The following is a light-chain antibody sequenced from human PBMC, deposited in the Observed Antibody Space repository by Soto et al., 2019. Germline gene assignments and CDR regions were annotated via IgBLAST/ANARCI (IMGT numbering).Light chain of an antibody. CDR2: GVS. V-gene: IGKV1-39*01. CDR3: QQSHITAYT. CDR1: QNIYSF. J-gene: IGKJ2*01. Sequence: DIQMTQSPSSMSASVGARVSITCRASQNIYSFLNWYQQKPGKAPVLLIYGVSTLFSGVPSRFSGRGSGTDFTLTINELEPKDCATYFCQQSHITAYTFGHGTKLAI.